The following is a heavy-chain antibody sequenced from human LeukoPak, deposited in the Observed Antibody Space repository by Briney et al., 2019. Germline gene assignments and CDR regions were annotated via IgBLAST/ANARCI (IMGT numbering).Heavy chain of an antibody. CDR2: ISGSGGST. V-gene: IGHV3-23*01. CDR1: GYTLRSCD. CDR3: AKDLTVVVITTEDY. Sequence: SGGSLRLSCTACGYTLRSCDMRWPRQAPGKGLEWVSAISGSGGSTYYADSAKGRFTISRDNSKNTLYLQMNSLRAEDTAVYYCAKDLTVVVITTEDYWGQGTLVTVSS. J-gene: IGHJ4*02. D-gene: IGHD3-22*01.